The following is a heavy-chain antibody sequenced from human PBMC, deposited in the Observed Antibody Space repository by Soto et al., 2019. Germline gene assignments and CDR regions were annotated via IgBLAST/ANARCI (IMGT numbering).Heavy chain of an antibody. CDR2: INHSGST. V-gene: IGHV4-34*01. CDR1: GGSFSGYH. D-gene: IGHD3-10*01. CDR3: ARGGASITMVRGQFDY. Sequence: QVQLQQWGAGLLKPSETLSLTCAVYGGSFSGYHWSWIRQPPGKGLEWIGEINHSGSTNYNPSLKSRVTISVDTSKNQFSLKLSSVTAADTAVYYCARGGASITMVRGQFDYWGQGTLVTVSS. J-gene: IGHJ4*02.